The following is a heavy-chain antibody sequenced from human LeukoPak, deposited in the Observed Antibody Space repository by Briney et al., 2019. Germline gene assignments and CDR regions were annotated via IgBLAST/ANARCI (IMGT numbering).Heavy chain of an antibody. CDR2: ISYSGSTI. D-gene: IGHD1-26*01. Sequence: GGPLRLSCAASGFTFSSYGMHWVRQAPGKGLEWVTDISYSGSTIYYADSVKGRFTISRDNAKNSLYLQMNSLRAEDTAVYYCARGLSGSYTYYFDYWGQGTLVAVSS. CDR3: ARGLSGSYTYYFDY. J-gene: IGHJ4*02. CDR1: GFTFSSYG. V-gene: IGHV3-48*04.